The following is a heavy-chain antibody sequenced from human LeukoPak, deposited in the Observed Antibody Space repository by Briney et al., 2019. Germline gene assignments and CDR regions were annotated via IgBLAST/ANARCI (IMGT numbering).Heavy chain of an antibody. J-gene: IGHJ6*03. CDR3: ARGGSSSRGAYYYMDV. CDR2: INPNSGGT. D-gene: IGHD6-6*01. Sequence: ASVKVSCKASGYTFTGYYMHWVRQAPGQGLEWMGWINPNSGGTNYAQKFQGRVTMTRDTSISTAYMELSRLRSDDTAVYYCARGGSSSRGAYYYMDVWGKGTTVTVFS. V-gene: IGHV1-2*02. CDR1: GYTFTGYY.